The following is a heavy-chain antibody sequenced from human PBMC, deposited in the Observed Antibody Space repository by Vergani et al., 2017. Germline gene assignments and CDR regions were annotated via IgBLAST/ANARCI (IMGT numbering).Heavy chain of an antibody. CDR1: GYTFSTYG. V-gene: IGHV1-18*01. CDR3: ARDSLRGSTIFGVVIL. CDR2: ISAYNGNT. J-gene: IGHJ4*02. Sequence: QVQLVQSGAEVKKPGASVKVSCKASGYTFSTYGISWVRQAPGQGLEWMGWISAYNGNTNYPEKFQGRLTMTTDTSTRTAYMELRSLRSDDTAVYYCARDSLRGSTIFGVVILWGQGTLVTVSS. D-gene: IGHD3-3*01.